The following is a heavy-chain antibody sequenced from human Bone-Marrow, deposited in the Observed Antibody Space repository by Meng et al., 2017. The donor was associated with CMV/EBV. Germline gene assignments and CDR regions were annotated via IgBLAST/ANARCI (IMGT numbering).Heavy chain of an antibody. CDR2: ISYDGSNK. Sequence: GESLKISCAASGFTFSSYAMHWVRQAPGKGLEWVAVISYDGSNKYYADSVKGRFTISRDNSKNTLYLQMNSLRAEDMALYYCAKDRGRGSTSSGYAFDIWGQGTMVTVSS. V-gene: IGHV3-30-3*01. CDR3: AKDRGRGSTSSGYAFDI. J-gene: IGHJ3*02. D-gene: IGHD2-2*01. CDR1: GFTFSSYA.